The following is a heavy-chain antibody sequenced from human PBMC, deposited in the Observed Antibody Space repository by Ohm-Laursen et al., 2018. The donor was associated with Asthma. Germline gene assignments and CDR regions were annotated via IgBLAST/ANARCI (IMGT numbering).Heavy chain of an antibody. CDR2: ISSSRSSI. D-gene: IGHD6-19*01. CDR1: GFTFSSYS. Sequence: SLRLSCAATGFTFSSYSMNWVRQAPGKGLEWISYISSSRSSIYYAESVRGRFTISRDNSKNTLYLQMNSLRAEDTAVYYCARKFSSGWLFDFWGQGTLVTVSS. V-gene: IGHV3-48*01. J-gene: IGHJ4*02. CDR3: ARKFSSGWLFDF.